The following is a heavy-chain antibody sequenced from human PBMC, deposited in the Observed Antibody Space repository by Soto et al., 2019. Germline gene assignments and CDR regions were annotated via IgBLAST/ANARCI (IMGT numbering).Heavy chain of an antibody. V-gene: IGHV3-53*01. D-gene: IGHD1-1*01. J-gene: IGHJ3*02. CDR2: LYDVDGT. Sequence: GGSLRRSCAALGLTVRGKKYITWVRQAPGKGLEWVSALYDVDGTYYADSAKGRFTISRDNSNNIIYLQMNSLGPDDTAVYYCASWLEREHAYDIWGLGTMVTVSS. CDR3: ASWLEREHAYDI. CDR1: GLTVRGKKY.